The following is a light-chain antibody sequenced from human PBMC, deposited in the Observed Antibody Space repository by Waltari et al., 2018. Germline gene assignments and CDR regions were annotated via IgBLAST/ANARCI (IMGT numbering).Light chain of an antibody. V-gene: IGLV2-8*01. CDR3: SSYAGSINPYV. CDR2: EVT. CDR1: SRALGGYNY. Sequence: SALTQPPSASGSPGQSVTISCTGPSRALGGYNYVPWYQQLPGKAPKLMISEVTKRPSGVPDRFSGSKSGNTASLTVSGLQTEDEADYYCSSYAGSINPYVFGSGTRVTVL. J-gene: IGLJ1*01.